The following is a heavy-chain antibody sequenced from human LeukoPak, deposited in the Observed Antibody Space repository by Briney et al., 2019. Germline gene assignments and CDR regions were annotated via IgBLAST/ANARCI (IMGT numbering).Heavy chain of an antibody. D-gene: IGHD4/OR15-4a*01. CDR1: GLTVSSNS. V-gene: IGHV3-53*01. Sequence: PGGSLRLSCTVSGLTVSSNSMSWVRQAPGKGVEWVSFIYSDNTHYSDSVNRRFTISRDNSKNTLYLQMNSLRAEDTAVYYCATRAGAYSHPYDYWGQGTLVTVSS. J-gene: IGHJ4*02. CDR3: ATRAGAYSHPYDY. CDR2: IYSDNT.